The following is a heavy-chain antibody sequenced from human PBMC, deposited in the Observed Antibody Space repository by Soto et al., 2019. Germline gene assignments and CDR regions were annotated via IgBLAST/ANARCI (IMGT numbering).Heavy chain of an antibody. CDR2: ISYDGSNK. Sequence: QVQLVEAGGGVVQPGRSLRLSCAASGFTFSSYGLHWVRQAPGNGLEWVAGISYDGSNKYYADSVKGRFTISRDNSKNTLYLQMNSLGAEDTAVYYCATVPPLAVAGPDWYFDLWGRGTLVTVSS. CDR1: GFTFSSYG. D-gene: IGHD6-19*01. V-gene: IGHV3-30*03. J-gene: IGHJ2*01. CDR3: ATVPPLAVAGPDWYFDL.